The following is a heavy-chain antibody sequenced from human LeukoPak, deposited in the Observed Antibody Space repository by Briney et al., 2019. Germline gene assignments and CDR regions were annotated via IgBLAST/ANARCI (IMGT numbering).Heavy chain of an antibody. Sequence: ASVNVSCKASGYTFTGYYIHWVRQAPGQGLEWMGWINPNSGLANYAQRFQVRVTMTRDTPISTAYMEVSRLRSDDTAVYYCARGEMSTITIDCWGQGTLVTVSS. V-gene: IGHV1-2*02. J-gene: IGHJ4*02. D-gene: IGHD5-24*01. CDR2: INPNSGLA. CDR1: GYTFTGYY. CDR3: ARGEMSTITIDC.